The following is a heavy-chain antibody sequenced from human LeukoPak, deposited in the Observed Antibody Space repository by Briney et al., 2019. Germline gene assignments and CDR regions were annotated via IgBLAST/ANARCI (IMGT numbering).Heavy chain of an antibody. CDR1: GFSFSSYG. Sequence: PGRSLRLSCAASGFSFSSYGMHWVRQAPGKGLEWVAVILYDGSNTYYVDSVKGRFTISRDNSKNTLYLQMNSLRAEDTAVYYCAKTALAVAGIVPVESELDYWGQGTLVTVSS. V-gene: IGHV3-30*18. J-gene: IGHJ4*02. D-gene: IGHD6-19*01. CDR3: AKTALAVAGIVPVESELDY. CDR2: ILYDGSNT.